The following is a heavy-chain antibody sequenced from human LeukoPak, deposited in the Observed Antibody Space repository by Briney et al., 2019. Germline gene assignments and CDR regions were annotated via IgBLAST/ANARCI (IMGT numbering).Heavy chain of an antibody. D-gene: IGHD6-13*01. CDR2: ISGSGGST. V-gene: IGHV3-23*01. CDR1: GFTFSSYA. CDR3: VKELVNRSSTWGFDY. Sequence: PGGSLRLSCAASGFTFSSYAMSWVRQAPGKGLEWVSAISGSGGSTYYADSVKGRFTISRDNSKNTLFLQMNSLRADDTAVYYCVKELVNRSSTWGFDYWGQGTLVTVSS. J-gene: IGHJ4*02.